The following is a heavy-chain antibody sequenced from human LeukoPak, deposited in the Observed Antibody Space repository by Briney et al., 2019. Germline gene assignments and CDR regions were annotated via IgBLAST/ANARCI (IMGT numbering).Heavy chain of an antibody. V-gene: IGHV4-31*03. CDR3: ARTTHDYYYYGMDV. J-gene: IGHJ6*02. CDR1: GGSISSGGYY. Sequence: SQTLSLTCTVSGGSISSGGYYWSWIRQHPGKGLEWIGYIYYSGSIYYNPSLKSRVTISVDTSKNQFSLKLSSVTAADTAVYYCARTTHDYYYYGMDVWGQGTTVTVSS. D-gene: IGHD4-17*01. CDR2: IYYSGSI.